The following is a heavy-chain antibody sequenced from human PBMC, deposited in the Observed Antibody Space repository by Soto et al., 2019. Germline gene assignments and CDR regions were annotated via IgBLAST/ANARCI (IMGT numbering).Heavy chain of an antibody. CDR1: GGIFSSNT. CDR2: IIPLFVTA. V-gene: IGHV1-69*06. D-gene: IGHD2-21*02. CDR3: ASKAACGGDCYAFDS. J-gene: IGHJ4*02. Sequence: QVYLVQSGAEVKKPGSSVKISCKASGGIFSSNTINWVRQAAGQGLEWMGGIIPLFVTANYAEKFQGRVTITAEKSTKTEYMELTSLRSEDTAVYYCASKAACGGDCYAFDSWGQGTLVTVSS.